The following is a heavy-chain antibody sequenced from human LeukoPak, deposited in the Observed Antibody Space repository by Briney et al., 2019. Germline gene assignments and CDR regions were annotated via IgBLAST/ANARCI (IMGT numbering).Heavy chain of an antibody. J-gene: IGHJ4*02. V-gene: IGHV6-1*01. Sequence: SQTLSLTCAISGDSVSSNSAAWNWIRQSPSRGLEWLGRTYYRSKWYNAYAVSVKSRITIHLDTSKSQFSLQLNSVTPEDTAVYYCAREGCSGGNCYGGFDYWGQGTLVTVSS. CDR2: TYYRSKWYN. D-gene: IGHD2-15*01. CDR1: GDSVSSNSAA. CDR3: AREGCSGGNCYGGFDY.